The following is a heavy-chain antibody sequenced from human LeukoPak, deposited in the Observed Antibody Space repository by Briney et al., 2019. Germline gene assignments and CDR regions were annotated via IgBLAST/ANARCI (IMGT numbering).Heavy chain of an antibody. D-gene: IGHD4-17*01. V-gene: IGHV3-11*04. CDR3: AKDGTTVTTLNYFDY. CDR2: ISSSGSTI. Sequence: GGSLRLPCAASGFTFSDYYMSWIRQAPGKGLEWVSYISSSGSTIYYADSVKGRFTVSRDNSKNTLYLQMNSLRAEDTAVYYCAKDGTTVTTLNYFDYWGQGTLVTVSS. J-gene: IGHJ4*02. CDR1: GFTFSDYY.